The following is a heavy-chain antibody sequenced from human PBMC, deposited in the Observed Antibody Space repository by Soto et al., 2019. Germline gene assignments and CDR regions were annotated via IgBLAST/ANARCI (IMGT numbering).Heavy chain of an antibody. V-gene: IGHV4-39*01. CDR2: IYYSGTT. Sequence: SDTLSLTCTVSGDSITSNSYFWAWIRQPPGKGLEWIGSIYYSGTTYYNPSLKSRVTISVDRSKNQFSLKLSSVTAADTAVYYWARHFSVDYFDYWGQGALVTVS. J-gene: IGHJ4*02. CDR3: ARHFSVDYFDY. CDR1: GDSITSNSYF.